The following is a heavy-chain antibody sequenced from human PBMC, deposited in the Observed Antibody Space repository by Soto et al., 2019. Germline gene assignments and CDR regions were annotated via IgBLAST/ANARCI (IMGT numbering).Heavy chain of an antibody. J-gene: IGHJ6*02. D-gene: IGHD2-2*02. Sequence: PSETLSLTCTVSGGSISSGGYYWSWIRQHPGKGLEWIGYIYYSGSTYYNPSLKSRVTISVDTSKNQFSLKLSSVTAAGTAVYYCARAEYCISTSCYRNYYGMDVWGQGTTVTVSS. V-gene: IGHV4-31*03. CDR2: IYYSGST. CDR3: ARAEYCISTSCYRNYYGMDV. CDR1: GGSISSGGYY.